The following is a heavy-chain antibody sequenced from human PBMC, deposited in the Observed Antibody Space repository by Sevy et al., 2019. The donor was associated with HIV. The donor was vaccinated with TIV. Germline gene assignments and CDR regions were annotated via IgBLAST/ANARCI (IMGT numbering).Heavy chain of an antibody. V-gene: IGHV4-39*01. CDR1: XXXISISSYY. J-gene: IGHJ3*01. CDR2: IYYSGST. Sequence: SETLSLTXTVSXXXISISSYYWGWIRQPPGKGLEWIGSIYYSGSTYYNPSLKSRVTIAVVTSKNQFSLKLSSVTAADXAVYYCARQSITMIVVVXTGDXAXDXXGQGKMVTVSS. D-gene: IGHD3-22*01. CDR3: ARQSITMIVVVXTGDXAXDX.